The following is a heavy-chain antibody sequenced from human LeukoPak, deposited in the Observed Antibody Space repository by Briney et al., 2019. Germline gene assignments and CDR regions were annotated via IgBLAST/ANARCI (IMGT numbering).Heavy chain of an antibody. CDR3: ATAQVGAMHIDY. CDR2: FDPEDGET. CDR1: GYTLTELS. Sequence: ASVKVSCKVSGYTLTELSMHWVRQAPGKGLEWMGGFDPEDGETIYAQKFRGRVTMTEDTSTDTAYMELSSLRSEDTAVYYCATAQVGAMHIDYWGQGTLVTVSS. D-gene: IGHD1-26*01. J-gene: IGHJ4*02. V-gene: IGHV1-24*01.